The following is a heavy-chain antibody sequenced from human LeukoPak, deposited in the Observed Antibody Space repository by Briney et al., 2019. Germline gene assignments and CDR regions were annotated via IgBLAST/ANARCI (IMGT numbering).Heavy chain of an antibody. CDR2: IYYSGVT. CDR1: GGSISTFH. CDR3: ARRSGSHGVHYGLDV. Sequence: PSETLSLTCTVSGGSISTFHWSWIRQPPGKGLEWIGTIYYSGVTYYNPALKSRLTISVDTSKNQFSLKVSSVTAADTAVYYCARRSGSHGVHYGLDVWGRGTTVTVSS. J-gene: IGHJ6*02. V-gene: IGHV4-59*04. D-gene: IGHD1-26*01.